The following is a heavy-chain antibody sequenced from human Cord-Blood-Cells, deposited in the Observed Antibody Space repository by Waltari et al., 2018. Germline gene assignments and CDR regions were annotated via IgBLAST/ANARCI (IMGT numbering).Heavy chain of an antibody. CDR2: IYYSGST. CDR3: ASYGSGSYYNGNFDY. J-gene: IGHJ4*02. Sequence: QLQLQESGPGLVKPSETLSLTCTVSGGSISSSSYYWGWIRQPPGKGLEWIGSIYYSGSTYYNPSLKSRVTISVYTSKNQFSLKLSSVTAADTAVYYCASYGSGSYYNGNFDYWGQGTLVTVSS. D-gene: IGHD3-10*01. V-gene: IGHV4-39*01. CDR1: GGSISSSSYY.